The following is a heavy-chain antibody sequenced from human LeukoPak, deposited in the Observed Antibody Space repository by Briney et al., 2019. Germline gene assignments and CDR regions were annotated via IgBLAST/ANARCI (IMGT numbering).Heavy chain of an antibody. CDR3: ARDSGYDYFYYGMDV. CDR2: MSAHNGNT. D-gene: IGHD5-12*01. V-gene: IGHV1-18*01. CDR1: GYTFTSYG. Sequence: ASVKVSCKASGYTFTSYGFSWVRQAPGQGLEWMGWMSAHNGNTDYAQKLQGRVTMTTDTSTSTAYMELRSLRSDDTAVYYCARDSGYDYFYYGMDVWGQGTTVTVSS. J-gene: IGHJ6*02.